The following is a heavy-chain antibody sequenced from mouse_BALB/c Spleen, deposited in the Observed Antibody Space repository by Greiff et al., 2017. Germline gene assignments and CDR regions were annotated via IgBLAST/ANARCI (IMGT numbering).Heavy chain of an antibody. CDR2: IYPGGGYT. D-gene: IGHD2-10*02. V-gene: IGHV1-63*02. CDR3: ARKEYGNYYAMDY. Sequence: QVQLQQSGAELVRPGTSVKISCKASGYTFTNYWLGWVKQRPGHGLEWIGDIYPGGGYTNYNEKFKGTATLTADTSSSTAYMQISSLTSEDSAVYFCARKEYGNYYAMDYWGQGTSVTVSS. CDR1: GYTFTNYW. J-gene: IGHJ4*01.